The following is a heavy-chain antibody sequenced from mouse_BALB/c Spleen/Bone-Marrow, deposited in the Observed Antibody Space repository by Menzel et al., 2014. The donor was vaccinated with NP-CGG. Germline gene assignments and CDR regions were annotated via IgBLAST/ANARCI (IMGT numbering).Heavy chain of an antibody. CDR3: ARWEYYAMDY. V-gene: IGHV14-3*02. D-gene: IGHD4-1*01. Sequence: EVQRVEPGAELGKPGASVKLPCTASGFNIKDTYMHWGKQRPEQGLEWIGRIDPANGNTKFDPKFQDKATITADTSSNTAYLQLSSLTSEDTAVYYCARWEYYAMDYWGQGTSVTVSS. J-gene: IGHJ4*01. CDR1: GFNIKDTY. CDR2: IDPANGNT.